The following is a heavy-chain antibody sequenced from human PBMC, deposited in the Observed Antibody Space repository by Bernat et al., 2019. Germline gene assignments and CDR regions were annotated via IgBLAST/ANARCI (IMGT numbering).Heavy chain of an antibody. CDR1: GFSLSTSGMC. V-gene: IGHV2-70*15. CDR2: IDWDDDK. J-gene: IGHJ6*03. D-gene: IGHD6-6*01. Sequence: QVTLRESGPALVKSTQTLTLTCTFSGFSLSTSGMCVSWIRQPPGKALEWLARIDWDDDKYYTTSLKTRLTISKDTSKNQVVLTMTNMDPVDTATYYCARRKYNYYYYMDVWGKGTTVTVSS. CDR3: ARRKYNYYYYMDV.